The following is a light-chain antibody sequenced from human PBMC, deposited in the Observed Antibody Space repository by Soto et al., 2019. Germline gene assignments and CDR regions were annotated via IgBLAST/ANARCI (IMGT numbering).Light chain of an antibody. CDR1: QSVGSH. CDR3: QQYNNWPPDRT. Sequence: EIVMTQSPATLSVSPGERATLSCRARQSVGSHLAWYQQKPGQAPRLLIYGSSTRSTGIPARFSGSGSGTEFTLTISSLQSEDFAIYFCQQYNNWPPDRTFGQGTKVEIK. V-gene: IGKV3-15*01. J-gene: IGKJ1*01. CDR2: GSS.